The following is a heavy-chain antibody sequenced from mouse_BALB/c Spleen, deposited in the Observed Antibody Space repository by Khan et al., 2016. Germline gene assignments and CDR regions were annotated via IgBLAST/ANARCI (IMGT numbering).Heavy chain of an antibody. CDR3: ARALWGLDY. Sequence: VQLQESGAELVKPGASVKISCKASGYTFSSYWIEWLKQRPGHGLEWIGEILPGSGNTNYNEKFKGKATFTADTSSNTAYMQLSSLTSDDSVVYYGARALWGLDYWGQGTTLTVSS. J-gene: IGHJ2*01. D-gene: IGHD6-1*01. V-gene: IGHV1-9*01. CDR1: GYTFSSYW. CDR2: ILPGSGNT.